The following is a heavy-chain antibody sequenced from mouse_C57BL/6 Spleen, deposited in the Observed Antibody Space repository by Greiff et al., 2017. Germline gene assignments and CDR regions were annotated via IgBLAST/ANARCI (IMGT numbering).Heavy chain of an antibody. V-gene: IGHV1-82*01. D-gene: IGHD1-1*01. CDR3: ASPPYYGSSYGWYFDV. CDR1: GYAFSSSW. CDR2: IYPGDGDT. J-gene: IGHJ1*03. Sequence: VKLVESGPELVKPGASVKISCKASGYAFSSSWMNWVKQRPGKGLEWIGRIYPGDGDTNYNGKFKGKATLTADKSSSTAYMQLSSLTFEDSAVYFCASPPYYGSSYGWYFDVWGTGTTVTVSS.